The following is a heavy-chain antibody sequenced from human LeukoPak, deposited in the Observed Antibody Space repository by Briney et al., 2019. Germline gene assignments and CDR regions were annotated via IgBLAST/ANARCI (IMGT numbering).Heavy chain of an antibody. J-gene: IGHJ4*02. D-gene: IGHD6-19*01. CDR3: ARATRESSGWPFDY. Sequence: GGSLRLSCAASGFTFSSYSMNWVRQAPGKGLEWVSSISSSSSYIYYADSVKGRFTISRDNAKNSLYRQMNCLRAEDTAVYYCARATRESSGWPFDYWGQGTLVTVSS. V-gene: IGHV3-21*01. CDR2: ISSSSSYI. CDR1: GFTFSSYS.